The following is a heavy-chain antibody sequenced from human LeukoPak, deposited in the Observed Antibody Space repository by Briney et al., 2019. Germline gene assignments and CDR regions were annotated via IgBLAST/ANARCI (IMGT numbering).Heavy chain of an antibody. CDR3: ARVGYDFWSGYYRSRYYYGMGV. J-gene: IGHJ6*02. D-gene: IGHD3-3*01. CDR2: ISYDGSNK. V-gene: IGHV3-30*03. CDR1: GFTFSSYG. Sequence: PGRSLRLSCAASGFTFSSYGMHWVRQAPGKGLEWVAVISYDGSNKYYADSVKGRFTISRDNSKNTLYLQMNSLRAEDTAVYYCARVGYDFWSGYYRSRYYYGMGVWGQGTTVTVSS.